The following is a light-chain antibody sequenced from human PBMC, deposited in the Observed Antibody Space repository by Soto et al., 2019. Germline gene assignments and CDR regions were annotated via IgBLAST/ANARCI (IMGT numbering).Light chain of an antibody. CDR2: WAS. V-gene: IGKV4-1*01. Sequence: DIVMTQSPDSLAVSLGERATINCTSSQSVLSTSNNKNYVAWYQQKPGQPPRLLIYWASTRESGVPDRFSGSGSGTDFTLTISNLQAEDVAVYYCQQCYSTPYTFGQGTKLEI. CDR1: QSVLSTSNNKNY. J-gene: IGKJ2*01. CDR3: QQCYSTPYT.